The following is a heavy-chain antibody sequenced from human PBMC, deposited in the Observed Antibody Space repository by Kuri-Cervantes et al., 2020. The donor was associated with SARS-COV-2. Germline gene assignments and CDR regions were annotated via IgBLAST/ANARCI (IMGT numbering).Heavy chain of an antibody. CDR3: ARDRMEYQLLWGDWNDAFDI. CDR1: GFTFSSYS. V-gene: IGHV3-21*01. J-gene: IGHJ3*02. CDR2: ISSSSSYI. D-gene: IGHD2-2*01. Sequence: LSLTCAASGFTFSSYSMNWVRQAPRKGLEWVSSISSSSSYIYYADSVKGRFTISRDNSKNTLYLQMNSLRAEDTAVYYCARDRMEYQLLWGDWNDAFDIWGQGTMVTVSS.